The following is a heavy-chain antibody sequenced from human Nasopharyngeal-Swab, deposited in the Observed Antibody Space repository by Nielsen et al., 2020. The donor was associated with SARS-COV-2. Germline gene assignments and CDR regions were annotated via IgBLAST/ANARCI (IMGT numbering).Heavy chain of an antibody. V-gene: IGHV7-4-1*02. Sequence: WVRHAPGQGLEWMGWINTNTGNPTYAQGFTGRFVFSLDTSVSTAYLQISSLKAEDTAVYYCARPHYDILTRGGFDYWGQGTLVTVSS. CDR2: INTNTGNP. D-gene: IGHD3-9*01. CDR3: ARPHYDILTRGGFDY. J-gene: IGHJ4*02.